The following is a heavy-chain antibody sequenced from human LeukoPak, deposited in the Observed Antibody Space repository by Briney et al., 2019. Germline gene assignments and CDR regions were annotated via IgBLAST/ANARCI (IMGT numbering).Heavy chain of an antibody. CDR2: ISHDGSNN. D-gene: IGHD3-16*01. CDR3: MGSLIDY. J-gene: IGHJ4*02. Sequence: GALRLSYAASGFTFSSYGMHWVRQAPGKGLEWVVVISHDGSNNNYADSVKGRFTISRDNSKNTLYLQMNSLRAEDTAVYYCMGSLIDYWGQGTLVTVSS. V-gene: IGHV3-33*05. CDR1: GFTFSSYG.